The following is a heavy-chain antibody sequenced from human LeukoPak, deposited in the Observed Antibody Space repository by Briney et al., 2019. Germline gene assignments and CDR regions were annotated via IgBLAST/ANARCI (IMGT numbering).Heavy chain of an antibody. CDR3: ARVGELGYSYGSQDAFDI. J-gene: IGHJ3*02. Sequence: ASVKVSCKASGYTFTSYAMNWVRQAPGQGLEWMGWINTNTGNPTYAQGFTGRFVFSLDTSVSTAYLQISSLKAEDTAVYYCARVGELGYSYGSQDAFDIWGQGTMVTVSS. D-gene: IGHD5-18*01. V-gene: IGHV7-4-1*02. CDR2: INTNTGNP. CDR1: GYTFTSYA.